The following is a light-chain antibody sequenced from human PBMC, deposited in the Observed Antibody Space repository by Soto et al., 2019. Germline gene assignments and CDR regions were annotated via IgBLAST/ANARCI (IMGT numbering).Light chain of an antibody. J-gene: IGKJ2*01. CDR2: GAS. CDR1: QSVSSSY. Sequence: EIVLTQSPGTLSLSPGERATLSCRASQSVSSSYVAWYQQKPGHAPRLLIYGASSRATGIPDRFSGSGSGTDFTLTISRLEPEDFAVYYCQQYGDSPPYTFGQGTKLEIK. V-gene: IGKV3-20*01. CDR3: QQYGDSPPYT.